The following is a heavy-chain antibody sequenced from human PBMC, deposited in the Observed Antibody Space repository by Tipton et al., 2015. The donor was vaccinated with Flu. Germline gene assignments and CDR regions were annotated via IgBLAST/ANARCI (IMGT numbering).Heavy chain of an antibody. Sequence: TLSLTCTVSGGPISSFYWSWIRQRPGKGLEWIGYSYSTVRTTYNPSLESRVTISVDTSKDQFSLNLSSVTAADTAVYYCARACGSGGNRWFDPWGQGALVTVSS. J-gene: IGHJ5*02. CDR3: ARACGSGGNRWFDP. D-gene: IGHD2-15*01. CDR1: GGPISSFY. CDR2: SYSTVRT. V-gene: IGHV4-59*12.